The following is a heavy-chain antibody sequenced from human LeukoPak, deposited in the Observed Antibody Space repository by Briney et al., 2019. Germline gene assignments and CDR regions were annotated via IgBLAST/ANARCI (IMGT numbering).Heavy chain of an antibody. J-gene: IGHJ6*03. CDR3: ARGRSSMVRGYYYYYMDV. CDR1: GGSFSGYY. V-gene: IGHV4-34*01. D-gene: IGHD3-10*01. Sequence: ASETLSLTCAVYGGSFSGYYWSWIRQPPGKGLEWIGEINHSGSTNYNPSLKSRVTISVDTSKNQFSLKLSSVAAADTAVYYCARGRSSMVRGYYYYYMDVWGKGTTVTISS. CDR2: INHSGST.